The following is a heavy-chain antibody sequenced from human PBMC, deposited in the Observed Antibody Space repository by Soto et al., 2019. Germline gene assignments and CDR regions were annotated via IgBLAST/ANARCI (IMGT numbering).Heavy chain of an antibody. Sequence: GGSLRLSCAASGFSLSSYQMNWVRQAPGRGLEWILYISSSDSTIFYADSVKGRFTVSRDNANNSLYLQMNSLRADDTAVYYCARFDYDSDYYYGMDVWGQGTTVTVSS. CDR1: GFSLSSYQ. J-gene: IGHJ6*02. D-gene: IGHD4-17*01. CDR2: ISSSDSTI. V-gene: IGHV3-48*03. CDR3: ARFDYDSDYYYGMDV.